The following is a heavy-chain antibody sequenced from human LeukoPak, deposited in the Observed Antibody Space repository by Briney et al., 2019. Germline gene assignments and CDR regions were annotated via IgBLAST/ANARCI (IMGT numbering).Heavy chain of an antibody. CDR3: AKQVSCDTTTCYSGMPPDY. J-gene: IGHJ4*02. D-gene: IGHD2/OR15-2a*01. CDR1: GFPFSRYA. CDR2: IIGSDGSR. Sequence: GGSLRLSCAASGFPFSRYAMSWVRQTPERGLEWGSVIIGSDGSRYYADSVKGRFTISRDDSRNTVYLQMNNLRAEDTAVYYCAKQVSCDTTTCYSGMPPDYWGQGTLVTVSS. V-gene: IGHV3-23*01.